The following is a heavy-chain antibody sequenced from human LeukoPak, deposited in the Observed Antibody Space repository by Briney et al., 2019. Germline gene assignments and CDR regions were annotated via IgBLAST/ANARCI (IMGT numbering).Heavy chain of an antibody. CDR3: AREAAAAGTQWSDP. Sequence: ASVKVSCKASGGTFSSYAISWVRQAPGQGLEWMGGIIPIFGTANYAQKFQGGVTITADKSTSTAYMELSSLRSEDTAVYYCAREAAAAGTQWSDPWGQGTLVSVSS. D-gene: IGHD6-13*01. J-gene: IGHJ5*02. V-gene: IGHV1-69*06. CDR2: IIPIFGTA. CDR1: GGTFSSYA.